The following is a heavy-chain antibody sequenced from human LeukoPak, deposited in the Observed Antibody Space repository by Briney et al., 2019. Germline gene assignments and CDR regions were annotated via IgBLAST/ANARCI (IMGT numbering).Heavy chain of an antibody. V-gene: IGHV4-34*01. CDR1: GGSFSGYY. CDR3: ARHSYYDSSGYSDY. CDR2: INHSGST. Sequence: DPSETLSLTCAVYGGSFSGYYWSWIRQPPGKGLEWIGEINHSGSTNYNPSLKSRVTISVDTSKNQFSLKLSSVTAADTAVYYCARHSYYDSSGYSDYWGQGTLVTVSS. D-gene: IGHD3-22*01. J-gene: IGHJ4*02.